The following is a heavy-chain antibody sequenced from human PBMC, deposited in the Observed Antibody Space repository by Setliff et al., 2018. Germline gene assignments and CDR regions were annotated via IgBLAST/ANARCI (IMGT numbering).Heavy chain of an antibody. CDR3: ARSLAARIYYFDY. D-gene: IGHD6-6*01. Sequence: ASVKVSCKASGYTFTSYAMHWVRQAPGQRLEWMGWINPNSGGTNYAQKFQGWVTMTRDTSISTAYMELSRLRSDDTAVYYCARSLAARIYYFDYWGQGTLVTVS. V-gene: IGHV1-2*04. CDR1: GYTFTSYA. J-gene: IGHJ4*02. CDR2: INPNSGGT.